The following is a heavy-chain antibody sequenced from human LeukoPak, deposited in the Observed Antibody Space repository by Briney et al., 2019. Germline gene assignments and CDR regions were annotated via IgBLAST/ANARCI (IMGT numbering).Heavy chain of an antibody. CDR2: INPNTGDP. Sequence: ASLKVSCKASGFIVAAYYIHWVRLAPGQGLEWMGWINPNTGDPNYAQKFQGRISMTWDVSLSTAYLELTRVTSDDSAIYYCAGDRNGQSTGAGDYWGQGTLGTVSS. D-gene: IGHD1-26*01. V-gene: IGHV1-2*02. CDR1: GFIVAAYY. J-gene: IGHJ4*02. CDR3: AGDRNGQSTGAGDY.